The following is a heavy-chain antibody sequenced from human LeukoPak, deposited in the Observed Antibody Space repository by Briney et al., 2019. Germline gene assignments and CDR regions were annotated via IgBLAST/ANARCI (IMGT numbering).Heavy chain of an antibody. CDR3: ARQYYYDSSGYFDY. V-gene: IGHV4-61*05. CDR1: GGSISSSSYY. J-gene: IGHJ4*02. CDR2: IYYSGST. Sequence: SETLSLTCNVSGGSISSSSYYWGWIRQPPGKGLEWIGYIYYSGSTNYNPSLKSRVTISVDTSKNQFSLKLSSVTAADTAVYYCARQYYYDSSGYFDYWGQGTLVTVSS. D-gene: IGHD3-22*01.